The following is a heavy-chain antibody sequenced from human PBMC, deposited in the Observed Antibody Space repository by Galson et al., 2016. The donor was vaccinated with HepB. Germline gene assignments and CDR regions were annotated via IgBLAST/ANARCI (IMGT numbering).Heavy chain of an antibody. Sequence: SLRLSCAASVLTFSSLGMSWVRQAPGKGLEWVSASGVGTYYAESVKGRFTISRDTSRNTLEMEMSGLRADDTAVYYCGKPKVGSCGAQIDSWGHGTLVIVSS. CDR2: SGVGT. CDR1: VLTFSSLG. CDR3: GKPKVGSCGAQIDS. D-gene: IGHD2-2*03. V-gene: IGHV3-23*01. J-gene: IGHJ5*01.